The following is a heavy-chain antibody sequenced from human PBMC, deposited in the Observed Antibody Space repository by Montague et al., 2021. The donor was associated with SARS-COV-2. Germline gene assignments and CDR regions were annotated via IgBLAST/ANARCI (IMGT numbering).Heavy chain of an antibody. Sequence: TLSLTCTVSGGSISSGGYYWIWIRQHPGKGLDWIGYIYHTGSTHSXPSLKSRVTISKATSRIHFSLNLSSVTAADSSVYYCARDSGYYDSSGYSYDAFDIWGQGTKVTVSS. D-gene: IGHD3-22*01. V-gene: IGHV4-31*03. CDR3: ARDSGYYDSSGYSYDAFDI. CDR1: GGSISSGGYY. J-gene: IGHJ3*02. CDR2: IYHTGST.